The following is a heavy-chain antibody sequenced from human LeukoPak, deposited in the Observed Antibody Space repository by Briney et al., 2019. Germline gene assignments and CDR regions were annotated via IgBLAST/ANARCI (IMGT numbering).Heavy chain of an antibody. CDR3: VSTNDQLHYDSSGYYGY. CDR1: GGSIVSSSNY. J-gene: IGHJ4*02. Sequence: PSETLSLTCTVSGGSIVSSSNYWVWIRQSPGKGLEWIGSIHYTGNTPYNPSLKSRLSMSVDTSKNQFSLNLASVTAADTAVYYCVSTNDQLHYDSSGYYGYWGQGTLVTVSS. CDR2: IHYTGNT. D-gene: IGHD3-22*01. V-gene: IGHV4-39*07.